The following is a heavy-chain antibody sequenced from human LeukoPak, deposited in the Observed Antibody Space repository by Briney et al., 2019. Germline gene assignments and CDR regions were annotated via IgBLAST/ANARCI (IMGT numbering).Heavy chain of an antibody. D-gene: IGHD3-22*01. CDR3: AKFRYHSNDNNYLDFNY. V-gene: IGHV3-23*01. J-gene: IGHJ4*02. CDR2: ISGSGGST. Sequence: GGSLRLSGAASGFTFSSYAMSWVRQAPGKGLEWVSAISGSGGSTYYADSVKGRFTISRDNSKNTLDLQMNSLKVEDTAVYYCAKFRYHSNDNNYLDFNYWGQGTLVTVSS. CDR1: GFTFSSYA.